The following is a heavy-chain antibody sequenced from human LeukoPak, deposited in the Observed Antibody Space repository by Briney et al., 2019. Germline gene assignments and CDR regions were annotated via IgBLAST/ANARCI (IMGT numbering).Heavy chain of an antibody. V-gene: IGHV3-30*04. CDR1: GFTFSSYA. CDR2: ISYDGSNK. Sequence: PGRSLRLSCAASGFTFSSYAMHWVRQAPGKGLEWVAVISYDGSNKYYADSVKGRFTISRDNSKNTLYLQMNSLRAEDTAVYYCAKDSRITMVRAILGHFQHWGQGTLVTVSS. D-gene: IGHD3-10*01. J-gene: IGHJ1*01. CDR3: AKDSRITMVRAILGHFQH.